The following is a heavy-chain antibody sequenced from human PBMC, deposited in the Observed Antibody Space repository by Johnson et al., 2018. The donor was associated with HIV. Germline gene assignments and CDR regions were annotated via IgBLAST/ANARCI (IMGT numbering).Heavy chain of an antibody. Sequence: QVQLVESGGGVVQPGRSLRLSCAASGFTLSTYGMHWVRQAPGKGLEWVAVISYDGSKKYYEDSVKGRFTTSRDNSKNTLYLQMNILRSEDTAVYYCAKDRYIKGASTGFDIWGQGTMVTVSS. CDR1: GFTLSTYG. V-gene: IGHV3-30*18. J-gene: IGHJ3*02. D-gene: IGHD1-26*01. CDR2: ISYDGSKK. CDR3: AKDRYIKGASTGFDI.